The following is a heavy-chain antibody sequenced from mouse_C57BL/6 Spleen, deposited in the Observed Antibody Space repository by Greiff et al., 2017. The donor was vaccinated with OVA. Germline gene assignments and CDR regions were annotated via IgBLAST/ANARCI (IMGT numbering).Heavy chain of an antibody. V-gene: IGHV1-4*01. J-gene: IGHJ1*03. CDR1: GYTFTSYT. Sequence: VQLQQSGAELARPGASVKMSCKASGYTFTSYTMHWVKQRPGQGLEWIGYINPSSGYTKYNQKFKDKATLTADKSSSTAYMQLSSLTSEDSAVYYCARGNYYGSSYGYFDVWGTGTTVTFSS. D-gene: IGHD1-1*01. CDR2: INPSSGYT. CDR3: ARGNYYGSSYGYFDV.